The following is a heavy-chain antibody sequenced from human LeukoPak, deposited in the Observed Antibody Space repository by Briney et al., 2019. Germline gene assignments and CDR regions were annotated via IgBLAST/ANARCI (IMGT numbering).Heavy chain of an antibody. V-gene: IGHV3-23*01. CDR3: AKDGQGYGDYLAEKDY. CDR1: GFTFSSYA. CDR2: ISGSGGST. Sequence: GGSLRLSCAASGFTFSSYAMSWVRQAPGKGLEWVSAISGSGGSTYYADSVKGRFTISRDNSKNTLYLQMNSLRAEDTAVYYCAKDGQGYGDYLAEKDYWGQGTLVTVSS. J-gene: IGHJ4*02. D-gene: IGHD4-17*01.